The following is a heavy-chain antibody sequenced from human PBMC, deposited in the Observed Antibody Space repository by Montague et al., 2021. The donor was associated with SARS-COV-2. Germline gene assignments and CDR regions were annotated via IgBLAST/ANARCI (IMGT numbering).Heavy chain of an antibody. V-gene: IGHV3-23*01. J-gene: IGHJ4*02. Sequence: SLSLSFSASGFTFSNYAMNWVRQAPGKGLEWVSLIRSRGDSTYYADSVKDRFTISRDNSRNTLYLHMNSLRADDTAIYYCAKDIGGSGGWPIFDFWGQGTLVTVSS. CDR3: AKDIGGSGGWPIFDF. CDR1: GFTFSNYA. CDR2: IRSRGDST. D-gene: IGHD6-25*01.